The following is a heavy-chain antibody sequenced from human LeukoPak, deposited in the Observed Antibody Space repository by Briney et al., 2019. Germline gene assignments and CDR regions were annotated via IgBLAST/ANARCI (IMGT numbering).Heavy chain of an antibody. D-gene: IGHD5-18*01. CDR1: GGSFSGYY. CDR2: INHSGST. V-gene: IGHV4-34*01. J-gene: IGHJ3*02. CDR3: ARVDTAMAPPPASGFDI. Sequence: PSETLSLTCAVYGGSFSGYYWSWIRQPPGKGLEWIGEINHSGSTNYNPSLKSRVTISVDTSKNQFSLKLSSVTAADTAVYYCARVDTAMAPPPASGFDIWGQGTMVTASS.